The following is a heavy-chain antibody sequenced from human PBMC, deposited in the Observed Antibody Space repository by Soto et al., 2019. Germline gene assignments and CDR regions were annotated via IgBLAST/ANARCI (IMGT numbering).Heavy chain of an antibody. CDR1: GGSISSGGYS. D-gene: IGHD6-19*01. CDR2: IYHSGST. CDR3: ARAGDSSGPVALGY. V-gene: IGHV4-30-2*01. Sequence: QLQLQESGSGLVKPSQTLSLTCAVSGGSISSGGYSWSWIRQPPGKGLEWNGYIYHSGSTYYNPSIKSRDTISVDRSKKQFSLKLSSVTAADTAVYYCARAGDSSGPVALGYWGQGTLVTVSS. J-gene: IGHJ4*02.